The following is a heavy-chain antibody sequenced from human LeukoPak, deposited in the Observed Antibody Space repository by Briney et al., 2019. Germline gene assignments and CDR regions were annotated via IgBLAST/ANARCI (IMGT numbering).Heavy chain of an antibody. J-gene: IGHJ4*02. CDR2: ISSSSSTI. CDR1: GLTFSDYT. V-gene: IGHV3-48*01. CDR3: ASVGHCTSSSCPYYFDY. Sequence: GGSLRLSCAASGLTFSDYTMNWVRQAPGKGLEWVSYISSSSSTISYADSVKGRFTISRDNAKSSLFLQMNSLRAEDTAVYYCASVGHCTSSSCPYYFDYWGQGTLVTVSS. D-gene: IGHD2-2*03.